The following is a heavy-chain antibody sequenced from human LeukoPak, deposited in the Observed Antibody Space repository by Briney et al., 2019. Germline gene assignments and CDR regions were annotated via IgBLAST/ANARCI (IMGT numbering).Heavy chain of an antibody. CDR3: AKDPGELLWFGEFYN. Sequence: GGSLRLSCAASGFTFSSYAVSWVRQAPGKGLEWVSAISGSGGSTYYADSVKGRFTISRDNSKNTLYLQMNSLRAEDTAVYYCAKDPGELLWFGEFYNWGQGTLVTVSS. CDR1: GFTFSSYA. D-gene: IGHD3-10*01. CDR2: ISGSGGST. J-gene: IGHJ1*01. V-gene: IGHV3-23*01.